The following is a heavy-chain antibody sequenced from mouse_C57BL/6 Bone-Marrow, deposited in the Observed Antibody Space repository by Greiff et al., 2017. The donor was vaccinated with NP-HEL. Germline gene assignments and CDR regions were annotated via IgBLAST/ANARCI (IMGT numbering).Heavy chain of an antibody. J-gene: IGHJ4*01. V-gene: IGHV1-81*01. CDR2: IYPRSGNT. CDR3: AREGYYSNYDDAMDY. CDR1: GYTFTSYG. Sequence: VQLQQSGAELARPGASVKLSCKASGYTFTSYGISWVKQRTGQGLEWIGEIYPRSGNTYYNEKFKGKATLTADKSSSTAYMELRSLTSEDSAVYFCAREGYYSNYDDAMDYWGQGTSVTVSS. D-gene: IGHD2-5*01.